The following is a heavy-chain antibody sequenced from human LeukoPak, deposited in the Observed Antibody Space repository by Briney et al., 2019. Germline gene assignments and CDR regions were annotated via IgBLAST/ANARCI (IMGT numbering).Heavy chain of an antibody. J-gene: IGHJ4*02. V-gene: IGHV1-46*01. CDR1: GYTFSAFY. D-gene: IGHD2-2*01. CDR3: ARDEGARYCSSTSCSSFDY. Sequence: ASVKVSCKASGYTFSAFYLHWVRQAPGQGLEWMGIINPSGGSTSYAQKFQGRVTMTRDTSTSTVYMELSSLRSEDTAVYYCARDEGARYCSSTSCSSFDYWGQGTLVTVSS. CDR2: INPSGGST.